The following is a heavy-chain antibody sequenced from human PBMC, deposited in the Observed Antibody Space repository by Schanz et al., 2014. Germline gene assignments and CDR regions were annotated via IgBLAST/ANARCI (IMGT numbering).Heavy chain of an antibody. J-gene: IGHJ3*02. CDR3: ARGPSTGAFDI. CDR1: GYTFTSYY. CDR2: INPSGGST. Sequence: QVQLVQSGAEVKKPGASVKVSCKASGYTFTSYYMHWVRQAPGQGLEWMGIINPSGGSTSYAQKCQGRVAMTRDTSTSTVYMELSSLRSEDTAVYFCARGPSTGAFDIWGQGTMVTVSS. V-gene: IGHV1-46*03.